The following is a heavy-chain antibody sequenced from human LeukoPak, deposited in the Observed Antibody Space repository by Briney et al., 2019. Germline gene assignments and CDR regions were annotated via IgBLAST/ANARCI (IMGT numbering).Heavy chain of an antibody. CDR2: INHSGST. V-gene: IGHV4-34*01. CDR3: ARGPTYYYGSGSSGGIDY. Sequence: TSETLSLTCAVYGGSFSGYYWSWIRQPPGKGLEWIGEINHSGSTNYNPSLKSRVTISVDTSKNQFSLKLSSVTAADTAVYYCARGPTYYYGSGSSGGIDYWGQGTLVTVSS. D-gene: IGHD3-10*01. J-gene: IGHJ4*02. CDR1: GGSFSGYY.